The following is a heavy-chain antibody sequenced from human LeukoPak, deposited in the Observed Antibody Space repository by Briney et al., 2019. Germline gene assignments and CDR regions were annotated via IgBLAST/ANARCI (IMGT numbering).Heavy chain of an antibody. D-gene: IGHD3-3*01. V-gene: IGHV3-23*01. Sequence: PGGSLRLSCAASGFTFSSYAMSWVRQAPGKGLEWVSAISGSGGSTYYADSVKGRFTISRDNSKNTLYLQMNSLRAEDTAVYCCAKDVFGVVTPDYYMDVWGKGTTVTVSS. CDR3: AKDVFGVVTPDYYMDV. J-gene: IGHJ6*03. CDR1: GFTFSSYA. CDR2: ISGSGGST.